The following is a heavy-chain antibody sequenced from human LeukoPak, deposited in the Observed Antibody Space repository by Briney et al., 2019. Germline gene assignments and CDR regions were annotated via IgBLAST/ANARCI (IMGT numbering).Heavy chain of an antibody. CDR2: ISYDGSNK. D-gene: IGHD1-14*01. CDR3: ARGPTGPDY. CDR1: GFTFSSYA. Sequence: PGGSLRLSCAASGFTFSSYAMHWVRQAPGKGLEWVAVISYDGSNKYYADSVKGRFTISRDNSKNTLYLQMNSLRAEGTAVYYCARGPTGPDYWGQGTLVTVSS. V-gene: IGHV3-30-3*01. J-gene: IGHJ4*02.